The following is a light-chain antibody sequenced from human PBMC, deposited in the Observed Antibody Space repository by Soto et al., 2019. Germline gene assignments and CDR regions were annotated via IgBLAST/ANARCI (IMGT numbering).Light chain of an antibody. CDR2: LEGSGSY. CDR3: ETWDDNAGV. J-gene: IGLJ3*02. V-gene: IGLV4-60*02. CDR1: SGHSGYI. Sequence: QAVVTQSSSASASLGSSVKLTCTLSSGHSGYIIAWHQQQPGKAPRYLMKLEGSGSYNKGSGVPDRFSGSSSGADRYLTISNLQFEDEADYYCETWDDNAGVFGGGTKLTVL.